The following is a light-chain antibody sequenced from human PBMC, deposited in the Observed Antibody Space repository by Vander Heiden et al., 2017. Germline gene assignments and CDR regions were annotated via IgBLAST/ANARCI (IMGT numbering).Light chain of an antibody. Sequence: DIQLNQSPSFLSASVGDSAIITCRASQGMSSYLAGYQQKPGKAPKLLIYAASTLQSGVPSRFSGSGSGTEFTLTISSLLPEDFATYYCQQLNSYPLTFGGGTKVEIK. CDR3: QQLNSYPLT. V-gene: IGKV1-9*01. J-gene: IGKJ4*01. CDR2: AAS. CDR1: QGMSSY.